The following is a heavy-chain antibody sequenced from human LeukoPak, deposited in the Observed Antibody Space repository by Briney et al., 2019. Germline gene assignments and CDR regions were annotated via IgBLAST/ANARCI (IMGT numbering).Heavy chain of an antibody. CDR1: GFTFSAYG. CDR3: TRGVALATAYYFDS. D-gene: IGHD6-25*01. Sequence: GASVKVSCKTSGFTFSAYGIAWVRQAPGHGPEWMGWISNHNGKTNYAQKFQDRITVTTETSTGTVSMELRSLKPDDTAIYYCTRGVALATAYYFDSWGWGTQVTVAS. CDR2: ISNHNGKT. J-gene: IGHJ4*02. V-gene: IGHV1-18*04.